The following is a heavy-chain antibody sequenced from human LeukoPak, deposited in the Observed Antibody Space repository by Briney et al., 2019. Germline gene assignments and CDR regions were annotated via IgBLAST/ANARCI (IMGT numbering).Heavy chain of an antibody. CDR2: ISGSGGST. V-gene: IGHV3-23*01. D-gene: IGHD1-14*01. Sequence: GGSLRLSCAASGFTFSSYAMSWVRQAPGKGLEWVSAISGSGGSTYYADSVKGRFTISRDNSKNTLYLQMNSLRAEDTAVYYCAKDRRDLVGYYYGMDVWGQGTTVTVSS. CDR3: AKDRRDLVGYYYGMDV. CDR1: GFTFSSYA. J-gene: IGHJ6*02.